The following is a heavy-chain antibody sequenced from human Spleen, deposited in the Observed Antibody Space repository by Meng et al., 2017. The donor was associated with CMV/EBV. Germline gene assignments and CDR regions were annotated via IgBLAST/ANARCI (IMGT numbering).Heavy chain of an antibody. CDR1: NSSA. CDR2: TYYRSKWYN. Sequence: NSSAWNWIRQSPSRGLEWLGRTYYRSKWYNDYAVSVRSRITINPDTSKNQFSLQLNSVTPEDTAVYYCARERGDIVVVPADPHFDYWGQGTLVTVSS. CDR3: ARERGDIVVVPADPHFDY. J-gene: IGHJ4*02. V-gene: IGHV6-1*01. D-gene: IGHD2-2*01.